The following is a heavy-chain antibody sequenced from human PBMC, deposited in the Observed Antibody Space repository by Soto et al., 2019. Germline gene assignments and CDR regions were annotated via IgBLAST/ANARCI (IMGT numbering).Heavy chain of an antibody. CDR1: GYTFSCCG. V-gene: IGHV3-7*01. CDR3: ARWNYAFDY. J-gene: IGHJ4*02. CDR2: INQDGSGT. D-gene: IGHD1-7*01. Sequence: EGQLVESGGGLVQPGGSLRLSCAASGYTFSCCGMNWVRQAPGKGLEWVANINQDGSGTYYADSVKGRFTISRDNAKNSLYLEMNSLRADDTAVYFCARWNYAFDYWGQGALVTVSS.